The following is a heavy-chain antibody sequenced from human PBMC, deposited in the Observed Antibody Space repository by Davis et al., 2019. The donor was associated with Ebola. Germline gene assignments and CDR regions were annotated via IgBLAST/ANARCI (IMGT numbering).Heavy chain of an antibody. Sequence: MPSETLSLTCAVSGGSISSGTYSWNWIRQPPGKSLEYIGYIYHTGSTYYNPSLTSRVTISVDTSKNQFSLKLSSVTAADTAVYYCARTVEDYDFIYYYGMDVWGQGTTVTVSS. V-gene: IGHV4-30-2*02. CDR3: ARTVEDYDFIYYYGMDV. J-gene: IGHJ6*02. CDR1: GGSISSGTYS. D-gene: IGHD3-3*01. CDR2: IYHTGST.